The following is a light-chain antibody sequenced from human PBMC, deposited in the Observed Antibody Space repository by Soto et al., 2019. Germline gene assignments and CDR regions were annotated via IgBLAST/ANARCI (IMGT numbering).Light chain of an antibody. CDR3: QQYYDYPTWT. J-gene: IGKJ1*01. Sequence: DIQMTQSPSTLSASVGDRVTITCRASQSISNWLAWYQQKPGKAPKILIYDASSLESGVPSRFSGSGSGTEFTLTISSLQPDDFATYYCQQYYDYPTWTFGQGTKVDIK. CDR1: QSISNW. CDR2: DAS. V-gene: IGKV1-5*01.